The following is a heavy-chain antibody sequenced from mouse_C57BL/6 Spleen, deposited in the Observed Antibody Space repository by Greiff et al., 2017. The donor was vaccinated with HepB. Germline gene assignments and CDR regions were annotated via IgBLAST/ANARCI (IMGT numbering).Heavy chain of an antibody. D-gene: IGHD2-3*01. J-gene: IGHJ1*03. CDR3: ARSLYDGYSWYFDV. Sequence: EVQRVESGGGLVKPGGSLKLSCAASGFTFSDYGMHWVRQAPEKGLEWVAYISSGSSTIYYADTVKGRFTISRDNAKNTLFLQMTSLRSEDTAMYYCARSLYDGYSWYFDVWGTGTTVTVSS. CDR2: ISSGSSTI. V-gene: IGHV5-17*01. CDR1: GFTFSDYG.